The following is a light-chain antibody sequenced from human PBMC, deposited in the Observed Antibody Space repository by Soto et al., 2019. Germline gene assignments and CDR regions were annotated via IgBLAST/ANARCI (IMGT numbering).Light chain of an antibody. CDR1: SSNIGAGYD. CDR3: LAWDTSPRAWV. CDR2: GNS. Sequence: QSVLTQPPSVSGAPGQRVTISCTGSSSNIGAGYDVHWYQQLPGAAPKLLIYGNSNRPSGVPDRFSGSKSGTSASLAITGLQAEDEADYYCLAWDTSPRAWVFGGGTKLTVL. J-gene: IGLJ3*02. V-gene: IGLV1-40*01.